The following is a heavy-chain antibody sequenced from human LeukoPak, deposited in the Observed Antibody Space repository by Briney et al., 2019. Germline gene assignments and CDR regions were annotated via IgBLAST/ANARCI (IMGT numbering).Heavy chain of an antibody. V-gene: IGHV3-43D*03. J-gene: IGHJ4*02. CDR1: GFTFDDYA. CDR2: ISWDGGST. D-gene: IGHD2-2*01. CDR3: AKDPGLVVPADY. Sequence: DPGGSLRLSCAASGFTFDDYAMHWVRQAPGKGLEWVSLISWDGGSTYYADSVKGRFTISRDNSKNSLYLQMNSLRAEDTAVYYCAKDPGLVVPADYWGQGTLVTVSS.